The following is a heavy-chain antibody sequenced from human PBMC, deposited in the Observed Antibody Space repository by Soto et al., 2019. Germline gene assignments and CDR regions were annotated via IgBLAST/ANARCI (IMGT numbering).Heavy chain of an antibody. V-gene: IGHV3-15*01. Sequence: EVQLVESGGGLVKPGGSLRLSCAASGFTFSNAWMSWVRQAPGKGLEWVGRIKSKTDGGTTDYAAPVKGRFTISRDDSKNTQYLQMNSLKTEDTSVYYCPTDRSPYGVVVADDYWGQGTLVTVSS. J-gene: IGHJ4*02. CDR1: GFTFSNAW. CDR2: IKSKTDGGTT. CDR3: PTDRSPYGVVVADDY. D-gene: IGHD2-15*01.